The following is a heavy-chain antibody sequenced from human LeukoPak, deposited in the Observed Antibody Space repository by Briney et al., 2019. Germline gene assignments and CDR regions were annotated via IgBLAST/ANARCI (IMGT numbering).Heavy chain of an antibody. CDR2: IYYSGST. D-gene: IGHD5-12*01. CDR1: GGSISSSSYY. CDR3: ARLGSREWLRSEDY. Sequence: PSETLSLTCNVSGGSISSSSYYWGWIRQPPGKGLEWIGSIYYSGSTYYNPSLKSRVTISVDTSKNQFSLKLSSVTAADTAVYYCARLGSREWLRSEDYWGQGTLVTVSS. J-gene: IGHJ4*02. V-gene: IGHV4-39*01.